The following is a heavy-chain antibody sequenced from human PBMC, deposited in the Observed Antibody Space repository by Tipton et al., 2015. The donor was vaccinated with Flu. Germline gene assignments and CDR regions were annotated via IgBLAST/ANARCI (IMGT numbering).Heavy chain of an antibody. CDR1: GGTFSRSA. CDR2: IIPFFDSA. J-gene: IGHJ6*02. Sequence: QLVQSGAEVKNPGSSVKVSCKASGGTFSRSAISWVRQAPGQGLDWMGRIIPFFDSANYAQNFQGRVTITADESTGTAYMELRSLRSEDTAVYYCAREGEEDGELTYDYNYGMDVWGQGTTVTVSS. CDR3: AREGEEDGELTYDYNYGMDV. D-gene: IGHD3-10*01. V-gene: IGHV1-69*15.